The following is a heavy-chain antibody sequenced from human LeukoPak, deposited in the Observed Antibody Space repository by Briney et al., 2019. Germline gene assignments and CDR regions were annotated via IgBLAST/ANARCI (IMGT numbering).Heavy chain of an antibody. CDR3: AKDPTHYRVWDYYETIGLSY. V-gene: IGHV3-53*01. Sequence: GGSLRLSCAASGFTVSSNYMTWVRQAPGKGLEWVSVIHKNAITYYADTVKGRFTISRDNSKNMLYLQMNSLRAEDTAVYYCAKDPTHYRVWDYYETIGLSYWGQGTLVTVSS. J-gene: IGHJ4*02. CDR2: IHKNAIT. D-gene: IGHD3-22*01. CDR1: GFTVSSNY.